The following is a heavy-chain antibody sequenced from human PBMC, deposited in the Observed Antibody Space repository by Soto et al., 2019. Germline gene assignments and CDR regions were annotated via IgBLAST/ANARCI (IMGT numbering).Heavy chain of an antibody. D-gene: IGHD1-20*01. V-gene: IGHV4-31*03. J-gene: IGHJ5*02. CDR2: IYYSGST. Sequence: PSETLSLTCTVSGGPISSGGYYWSWIRQHPGKGLEWIGYIYYSGSTYYNPSLKSRVTISVDTSKNQFSLKLSSVTAADTAMYYCASFRITGTRGFDPWGQGTLVTVSS. CDR1: GGPISSGGYY. CDR3: ASFRITGTRGFDP.